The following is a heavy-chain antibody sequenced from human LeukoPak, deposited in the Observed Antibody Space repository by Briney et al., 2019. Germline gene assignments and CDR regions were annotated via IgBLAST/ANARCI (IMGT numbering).Heavy chain of an antibody. CDR2: MNPNTGNT. Sequence: GASVKVSCKASGYTFTSYTINWVRQATGQGLEWMGWMNPNTGNTGYVQKFQGRVTMTRNISTSTASLELKSLRSEDTAVYYCARDNGVVVVVAAAFDYWGQGTLVTVSS. CDR3: ARDNGVVVVVAAAFDY. J-gene: IGHJ4*02. V-gene: IGHV1-8*01. D-gene: IGHD2-15*01. CDR1: GYTFTSYT.